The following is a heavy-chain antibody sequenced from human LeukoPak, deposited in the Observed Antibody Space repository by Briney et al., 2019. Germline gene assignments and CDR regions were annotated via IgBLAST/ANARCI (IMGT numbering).Heavy chain of an antibody. V-gene: IGHV1-69*04. Sequence: SVKVSCKASGGTFSSYAISWVRQAPGQGLEWMGRIIPILGIANYAQKFQGRVTITADKSTSTAYMELSSLRSEDTAVYYCARGSCSSTSCYLYYYYMDVWGKGTTVTVSS. CDR1: GGTFSSYA. D-gene: IGHD2-2*01. CDR2: IIPILGIA. J-gene: IGHJ6*03. CDR3: ARGSCSSTSCYLYYYYMDV.